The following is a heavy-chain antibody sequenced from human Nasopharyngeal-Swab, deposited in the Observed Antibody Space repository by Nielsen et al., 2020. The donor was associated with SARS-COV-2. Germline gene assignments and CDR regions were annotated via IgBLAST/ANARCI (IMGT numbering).Heavy chain of an antibody. D-gene: IGHD6-19*01. CDR2: IKQDGSEK. J-gene: IGHJ4*02. V-gene: IGHV3-7*01. CDR1: GFNFSNFW. CDR3: AVDGY. Sequence: GESLKISCAASGFNFSNFWMSWVRQAPGKGLEWVANIKQDGSEKYYVDSVKGRFTISRDNAKNSLYLQMNSLRAEDTAVYYCAVDGYWGQGTLVTVSS.